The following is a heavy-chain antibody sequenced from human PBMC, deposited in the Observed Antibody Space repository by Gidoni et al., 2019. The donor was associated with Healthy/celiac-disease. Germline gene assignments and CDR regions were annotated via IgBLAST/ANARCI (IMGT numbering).Heavy chain of an antibody. D-gene: IGHD3-16*02. CDR2: ISYDESNK. Sequence: QVQLVESGGGVVQPGRSLRLSCAGSGFTFRSYGRHWVRQAPGKGLEWVAVISYDESNKYYADSVKGRFTISRDNSKNTLYLQMNSLRAEDTAVYYCAKALMGLRLGELSFPFDYWGQGTLVTVSS. CDR1: GFTFRSYG. J-gene: IGHJ4*02. V-gene: IGHV3-30*18. CDR3: AKALMGLRLGELSFPFDY.